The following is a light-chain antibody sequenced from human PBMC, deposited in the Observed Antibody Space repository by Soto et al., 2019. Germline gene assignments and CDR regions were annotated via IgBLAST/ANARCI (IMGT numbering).Light chain of an antibody. CDR1: SSDVGGYNY. J-gene: IGLJ2*01. CDR2: DVS. Sequence: QSVLTQPASVSGSPGQSITISCTGTSSDVGGYNYVSWYQQHPGKAPKLMIYDVSNRPSGVSNRFSGSKSGNTASLTISGLQAEDEADYYCTSYTSSSTDADVVFGGGTKLTVL. V-gene: IGLV2-14*03. CDR3: TSYTSSSTDADVV.